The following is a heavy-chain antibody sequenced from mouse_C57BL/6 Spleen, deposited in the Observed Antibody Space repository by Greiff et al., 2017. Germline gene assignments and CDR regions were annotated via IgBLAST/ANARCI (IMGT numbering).Heavy chain of an antibody. V-gene: IGHV5-17*01. CDR3: ARRDYGSLDY. Sequence: EVHLVESGGGLVKPGGSLKLSCAASGFTFSDYGMHWVRQAPEKGLEWVAYISSGSSTIYYADTVKGRFTISRDNATNTLYLQMTSLRSEATAMYYCARRDYGSLDYWGQGTTLTVSS. J-gene: IGHJ2*01. CDR1: GFTFSDYG. CDR2: ISSGSSTI. D-gene: IGHD1-1*01.